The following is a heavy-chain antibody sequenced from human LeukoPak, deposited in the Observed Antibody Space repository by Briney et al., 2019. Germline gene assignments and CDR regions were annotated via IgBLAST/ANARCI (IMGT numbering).Heavy chain of an antibody. CDR2: ISYDGSNK. J-gene: IGHJ5*02. D-gene: IGHD3-10*01. V-gene: IGHV3-30-3*01. CDR3: ARAMDPRGWFDP. Sequence: PGRSLRLSCAASGFTFSSYVMHWVRQAPGKGLEWVAVISYDGSNKYYADSVKGRFTISRDNSKNTLYLQMNSLRAKDTAVYYCARAMDPRGWFDPWGQGTLVTVSS. CDR1: GFTFSSYV.